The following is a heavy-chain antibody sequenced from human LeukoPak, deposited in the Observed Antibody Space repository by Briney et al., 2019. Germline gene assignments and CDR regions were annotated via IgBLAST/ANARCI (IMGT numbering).Heavy chain of an antibody. CDR2: IYYSGST. D-gene: IGHD2-15*01. CDR3: ARRCLGYCSGDSCPLNYYGMVV. J-gene: IGHJ6*02. V-gene: IGHV4-39*01. CDR1: GGSISSSNYY. Sequence: PSETLSLTCTVSGGSISSSNYYWGWIRQPPGKGLEWIGSIYYSGSTYYNPSLKSRVTISVDTSKNQFSLKLSSVTAAETAVYFCARRCLGYCSGDSCPLNYYGMVVWGQGTTVTVSS.